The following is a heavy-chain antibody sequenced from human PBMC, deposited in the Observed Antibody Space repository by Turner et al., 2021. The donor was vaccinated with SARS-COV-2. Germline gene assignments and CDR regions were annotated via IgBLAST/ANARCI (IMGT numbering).Heavy chain of an antibody. Sequence: SSYPISWVRQAPGQGLEWMGRIIPILGIANYTQKFQGRVTITADKSTSTDYMELSSLRSEATAVYYCARINSGGFWGQGTLVTVSS. V-gene: IGHV1-69*02. CDR2: IIPILGIA. J-gene: IGHJ4*02. CDR1: SSYP. CDR3: ARINSGGF. D-gene: IGHD6-19*01.